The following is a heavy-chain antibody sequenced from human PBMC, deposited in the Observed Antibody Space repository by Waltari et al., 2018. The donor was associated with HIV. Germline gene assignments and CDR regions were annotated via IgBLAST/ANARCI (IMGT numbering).Heavy chain of an antibody. CDR2: IWYDGSNK. CDR1: GFTFSSFC. Sequence: QVQLVESGGGVVQPGRSLSRSCGASGFTFSSFCMYWVRQAPGKGLEWVALIWYDGSNKYYADSVKGRFTISRDNSKNTLYLQMNSLRAEDTAVYYCARGGEALALDYWGQGTLVTVSS. CDR3: ARGGEALALDY. J-gene: IGHJ4*02. V-gene: IGHV3-33*01. D-gene: IGHD6-19*01.